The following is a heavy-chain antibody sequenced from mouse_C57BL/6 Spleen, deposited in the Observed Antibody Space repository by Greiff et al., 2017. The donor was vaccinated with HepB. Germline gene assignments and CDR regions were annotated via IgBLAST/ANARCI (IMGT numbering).Heavy chain of an antibody. J-gene: IGHJ4*01. CDR2: ISDGGSYT. CDR3: ARDHGSSYDYAMDY. Sequence: EVKLVESGGGLVKPGGSLKLSCAASGFTFSSYAMSWVRQTPEKRLEWVATISDGGSYTYYPDNVKGRFTISRDNAKNNLYLQMSHLKSEDTAMYYCARDHGSSYDYAMDYWGQGTSVTVSS. D-gene: IGHD1-1*01. CDR1: GFTFSSYA. V-gene: IGHV5-4*01.